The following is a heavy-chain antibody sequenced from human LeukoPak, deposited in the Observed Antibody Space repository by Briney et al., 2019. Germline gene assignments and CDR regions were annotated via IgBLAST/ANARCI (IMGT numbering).Heavy chain of an antibody. CDR1: GGSFSGYY. CDR2: IYYSGST. V-gene: IGHV4-59*08. Sequence: SETLSLTCAVYGGSFSGYYWSWIRQPPGKGLEWIGYIYYSGSTNYNPSLKSRVTTSVDTSKNQFSLKLSSVTAADTAVFYCARTVSGSYFFDYWGQGTLVTVSS. D-gene: IGHD6-25*01. CDR3: ARTVSGSYFFDY. J-gene: IGHJ4*02.